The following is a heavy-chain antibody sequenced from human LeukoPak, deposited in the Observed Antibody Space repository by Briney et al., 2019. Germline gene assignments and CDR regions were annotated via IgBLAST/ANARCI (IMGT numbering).Heavy chain of an antibody. V-gene: IGHV3-30*02. CDR1: GFTFSSYG. J-gene: IGHJ4*02. CDR2: IRYDGSNE. D-gene: IGHD4-17*01. CDR3: AKAYGDQSNYFDY. Sequence: GGSLRLSCAASGFTFSSYGMHWVRQAPGKGLEWVAFIRYDGSNEYYADSVKGRFTISRDNSKNTLYLQMNSLRAEDTAVYFCAKAYGDQSNYFDYWGQGTLVTVSS.